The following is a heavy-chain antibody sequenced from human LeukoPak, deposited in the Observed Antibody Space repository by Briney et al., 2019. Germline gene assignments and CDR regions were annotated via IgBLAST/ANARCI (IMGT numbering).Heavy chain of an antibody. CDR2: MNRNSGNT. J-gene: IGHJ4*02. Sequence: ASVKVSCKASGYTFTSYDINWVRQAPGQGLEWMGWMNRNSGNTGYAQKFQGRVTITRNTSISTAYMELSSLRSDDTAVYYCARADRTSRGSSSSPPTFDYWGQGTLVTVSS. CDR3: ARADRTSRGSSSSPPTFDY. CDR1: GYTFTSYD. V-gene: IGHV1-8*03. D-gene: IGHD6-6*01.